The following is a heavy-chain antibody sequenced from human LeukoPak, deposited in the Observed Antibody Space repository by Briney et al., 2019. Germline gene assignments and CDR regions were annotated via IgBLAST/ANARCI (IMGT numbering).Heavy chain of an antibody. V-gene: IGHV4-59*01. CDR3: ASSGEEDSNFDY. CDR2: IYYSGST. J-gene: IGHJ4*02. Sequence: SETLSLTCTVSGGSISSYYWSWIRQPPGKGLEWIGYIYYSGSTNYNPPLKSRVTISVDTSKNQFSLKLSSVTAAGTAVYYCASSGEEDSNFDYWGQGTLVTVSS. D-gene: IGHD7-27*01. CDR1: GGSISSYY.